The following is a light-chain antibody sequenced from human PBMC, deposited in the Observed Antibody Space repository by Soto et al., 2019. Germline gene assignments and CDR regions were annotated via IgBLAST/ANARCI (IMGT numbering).Light chain of an antibody. CDR1: QSVRTY. Sequence: EIVLTQSPVTLSLSPGERATLSCRASQSVRTYLAWYQVKPGQAPRLLIYDASNRATGIPARFSGSGSGTDFTLTISSLEPEDFAVYYCQQRSNWPPITFGQGTRLEIK. V-gene: IGKV3-11*01. CDR3: QQRSNWPPIT. J-gene: IGKJ5*01. CDR2: DAS.